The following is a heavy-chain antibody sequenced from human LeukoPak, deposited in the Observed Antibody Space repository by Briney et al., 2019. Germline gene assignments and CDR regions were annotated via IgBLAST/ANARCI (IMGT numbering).Heavy chain of an antibody. D-gene: IGHD5-18*01. CDR2: IYTSGST. V-gene: IGHV4-4*07. CDR1: GGSISSYY. CDR3: ARGRRGYSYGYNWFDP. J-gene: IGHJ5*02. Sequence: SETLSLTCTVSGGSISSYYWSWIRQPAGKGLEWIGRIYTSGSTNYNPSLKSRVTISVDTSKNQFSLKLSSVTAADTAVYYCARGRRGYSYGYNWFDPWGQGTLVTVSS.